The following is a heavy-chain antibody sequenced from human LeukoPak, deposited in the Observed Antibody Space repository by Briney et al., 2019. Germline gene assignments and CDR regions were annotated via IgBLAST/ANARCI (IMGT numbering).Heavy chain of an antibody. V-gene: IGHV4-34*01. CDR1: GGSISSYY. CDR3: ARSHYYDSSGYYGFDY. J-gene: IGHJ4*02. Sequence: PSETLSLTCTVSGGSISSYYWSWIRQPPGKGLEWIGEINHSGSTNYNPSLKSRVTISVDTSKNQFSLKLSSVTAADTAVYYCARSHYYDSSGYYGFDYWGQGTLVTVSS. D-gene: IGHD3-22*01. CDR2: INHSGST.